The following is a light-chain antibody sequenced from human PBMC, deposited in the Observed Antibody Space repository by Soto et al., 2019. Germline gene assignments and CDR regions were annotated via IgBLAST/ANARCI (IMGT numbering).Light chain of an antibody. CDR3: QQYGDSPPNT. CDR2: AAS. V-gene: IGKV3-20*01. J-gene: IGKJ2*01. Sequence: EIVLTQSPGTLSLSPGESATLSCRASQSVNSWFLAWYQHKPGQAPRLLIYAASTRATGIPDRFSGSASGTDFTLTISRLEPEDCAVYYCQQYGDSPPNTFGQGTKLEIK. CDR1: QSVNSWF.